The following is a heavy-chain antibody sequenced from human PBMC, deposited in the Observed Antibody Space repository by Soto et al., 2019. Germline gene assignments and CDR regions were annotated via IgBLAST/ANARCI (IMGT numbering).Heavy chain of an antibody. CDR3: ARGGNRYYFDF. J-gene: IGHJ4*02. CDR2: IYHSGST. Sequence: QVQLQESGPGLVKPSGTLSLTCAVSSGSISSSNWWSWVRQPPGKGLEWIGEIYHSGSTNYNPYLKSLVTISVNKSKNQFTLKLSSVTAADTAVYYCARGGNRYYFDFWGQGTLVTVSS. CDR1: SGSISSSNW. D-gene: IGHD4-4*01. V-gene: IGHV4-4*02.